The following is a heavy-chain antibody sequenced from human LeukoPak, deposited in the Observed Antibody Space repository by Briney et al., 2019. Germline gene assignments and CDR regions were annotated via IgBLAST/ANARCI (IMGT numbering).Heavy chain of an antibody. J-gene: IGHJ4*02. CDR2: ISYSGST. V-gene: IGHV4-59*08. D-gene: IGHD3-22*01. Sequence: SETLSLTCTVSGGSINSYYWSWIRQPPGKGLEWIGYISYSGSTNYNPSLKSRVTISVDMSKNQFSLKLSSVTAADTAVFYCARLYYHDTSGYYRTHYYFDDWGQGTLVTVSS. CDR1: GGSINSYY. CDR3: ARLYYHDTSGYYRTHYYFDD.